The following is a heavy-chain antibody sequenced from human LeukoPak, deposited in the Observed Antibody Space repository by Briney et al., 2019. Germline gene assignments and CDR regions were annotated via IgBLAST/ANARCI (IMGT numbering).Heavy chain of an antibody. Sequence: GGSLRLSCAASGFTFGSYLMHGVGEAPGKGLEWVAVISYDGSNKYYADSVKGRFTISRDNSKNTLYLQMNSLRAEDTAVYYCARGLDYWGQGTLVTVSS. CDR3: ARGLDY. V-gene: IGHV3-30*01. CDR1: GFTFGSYL. CDR2: ISYDGSNK. J-gene: IGHJ4*02.